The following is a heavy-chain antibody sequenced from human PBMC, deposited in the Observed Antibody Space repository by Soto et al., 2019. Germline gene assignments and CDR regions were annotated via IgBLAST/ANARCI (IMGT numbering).Heavy chain of an antibody. V-gene: IGHV1-46*01. CDR1: GYIFSNYY. Sequence: QVQLVQSGAEVKKPGTSVKVSCKASGYIFSNYYMHWVRQAPGQGLEWMGVFNPSGDATHYAQRFQGRVSVTRDTSTSTVYMELSTLTSEDTAVYYCARRGMSKIGFDTWGQGTMVTGSS. D-gene: IGHD3-10*01. J-gene: IGHJ3*02. CDR3: ARRGMSKIGFDT. CDR2: FNPSGDAT.